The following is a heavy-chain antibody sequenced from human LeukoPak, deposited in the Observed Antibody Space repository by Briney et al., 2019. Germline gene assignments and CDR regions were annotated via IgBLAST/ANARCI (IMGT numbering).Heavy chain of an antibody. Sequence: GASVKVSCKASGGTFSSYAISWVRQAPGQGLEWMGGIIPIFGTANYAQKFQGRVTITADESTSTAYMDLRSLRSDDTAEYYCARALGSVVVMGIDAFDIWGQGTMVSVSS. CDR2: IIPIFGTA. D-gene: IGHD3-22*01. CDR1: GGTFSSYA. J-gene: IGHJ3*02. V-gene: IGHV1-69*13. CDR3: ARALGSVVVMGIDAFDI.